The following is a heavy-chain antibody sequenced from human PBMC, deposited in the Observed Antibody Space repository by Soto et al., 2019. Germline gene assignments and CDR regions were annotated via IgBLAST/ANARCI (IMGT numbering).Heavy chain of an antibody. J-gene: IGHJ3*02. CDR3: AREPLGYCSGGSCYSGAFDI. CDR2: ISAYNGNT. V-gene: IGHV1-18*01. D-gene: IGHD2-15*01. CDR1: GYTFTSYG. Sequence: QVQLVQSGAEVKKPGASVKVSCKASGYTFTSYGISWVRQAPGQGLEWMGWISAYNGNTNYAQKLQGRFTMTTDTSTSTAYMELRSLRSDDTAVYYCAREPLGYCSGGSCYSGAFDIWGQGTMVTVSS.